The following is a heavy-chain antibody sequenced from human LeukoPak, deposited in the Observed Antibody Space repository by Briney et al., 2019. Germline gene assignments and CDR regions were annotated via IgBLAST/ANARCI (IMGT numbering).Heavy chain of an antibody. CDR1: GFTFGDCA. CDR2: IRSKAYGGTT. V-gene: IGHV3-49*04. CDR3: TRGSSSSWYPAAFDY. Sequence: AGGSLRPSCTASGFTFGDCAMSWVRQAPGKGLEWVGFIRSKAYGGTTEYAASVKGRFTISRDDSKSIAYLQMNSLKTEDTAVYYCTRGSSSSWYPAAFDYWGQGTLVTVSS. J-gene: IGHJ4*02. D-gene: IGHD6-13*01.